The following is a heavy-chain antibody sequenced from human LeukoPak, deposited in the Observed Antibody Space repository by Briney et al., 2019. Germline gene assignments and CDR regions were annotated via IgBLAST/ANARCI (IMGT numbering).Heavy chain of an antibody. CDR1: GGSISSSSYY. J-gene: IGHJ4*02. Sequence: SETLSLTCTVSGGSISSSSYYWGWIRQPPGKGLEWIGSIFYSGSTYYNPSLKSRVTVSLDTSKNQFSLKLSSVTAADTAVYYCARSKSGYTYYFDYWGQGTLVTVSS. CDR3: ARSKSGYTYYFDY. CDR2: IFYSGST. V-gene: IGHV4-39*07. D-gene: IGHD5-12*01.